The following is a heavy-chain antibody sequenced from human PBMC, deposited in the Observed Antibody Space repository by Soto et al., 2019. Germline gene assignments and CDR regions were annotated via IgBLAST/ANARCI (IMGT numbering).Heavy chain of an antibody. CDR3: ARDQDIVATIGYYYYGMDV. CDR2: TYYRSKWYN. D-gene: IGHD5-12*01. CDR1: GDSVSSNSAA. J-gene: IGHJ6*02. Sequence: SQTLSLTCVISGDSVSSNSAAWNWIRQSPSRGLEWLGRTYYRSKWYNDYAVSVKSRITINPDTSKNQFSLQLNSVTPEDTAVYYCARDQDIVATIGYYYYGMDVWGQGTKVTVSS. V-gene: IGHV6-1*01.